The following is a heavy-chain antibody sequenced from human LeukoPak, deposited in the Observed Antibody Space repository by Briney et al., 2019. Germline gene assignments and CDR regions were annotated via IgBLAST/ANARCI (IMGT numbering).Heavy chain of an antibody. D-gene: IGHD3-10*01. V-gene: IGHV4-59*12. Sequence: SETLSLTCTVYGGSISSYYWSWIRQPPGKGLEWIGYIYYSGSTNYNPSLKSRVTISVDTSKNQFSLKLSSVTAADTAVYYCARERARKGSKWMVRGVLDYWGQGTLVTVSS. CDR2: IYYSGST. CDR1: GGSISSYY. CDR3: ARERARKGSKWMVRGVLDY. J-gene: IGHJ4*02.